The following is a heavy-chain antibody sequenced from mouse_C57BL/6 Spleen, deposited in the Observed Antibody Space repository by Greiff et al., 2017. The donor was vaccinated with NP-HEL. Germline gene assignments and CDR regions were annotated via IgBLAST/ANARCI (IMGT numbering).Heavy chain of an antibody. V-gene: IGHV7-3*01. CDR2: IRNKANGYTT. CDR1: GFTFTDYY. Sequence: LVESGGGLVQPGGSLSLSCAASGFTFTDYYMSWVRQPPGKALEWLGFIRNKANGYTTEYSASVKGRFTISRDNSQSILYLQMNALRAEDSATYYCARSNWDYFDYWGQGTTLTVSS. CDR3: ARSNWDYFDY. D-gene: IGHD4-1*01. J-gene: IGHJ2*01.